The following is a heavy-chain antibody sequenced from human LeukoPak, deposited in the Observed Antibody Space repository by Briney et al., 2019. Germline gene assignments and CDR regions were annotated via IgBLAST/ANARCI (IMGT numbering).Heavy chain of an antibody. CDR2: IYPGASET. J-gene: IGHJ2*01. V-gene: IGHV5-51*01. CDR1: GYSFTNSW. Sequence: GESLKISCQASGYSFTNSWIGWVRQMPGKGPEWMGIIYPGASETRYSPSFQGQVTISADKSISTAYLQWSSLKASDTAMYFCAATKRGLWPWYNDLWGHGTLVTVSS. CDR3: AATKRGLWPWYNDL. D-gene: IGHD5-18*01.